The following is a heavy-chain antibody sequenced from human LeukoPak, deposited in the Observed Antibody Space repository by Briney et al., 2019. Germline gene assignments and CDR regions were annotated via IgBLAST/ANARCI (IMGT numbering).Heavy chain of an antibody. D-gene: IGHD4-17*01. V-gene: IGHV4-59*01. CDR3: ARDPDADSGIWFDP. Sequence: SETLSLTCTVSGDSISTYYWNWIRQPPGKGLEWVGYIHYSGNTNYNPSLKNRVTISVDTSKNQFSLKLSSVTAADTAVYYCARDPDADSGIWFDPWGQGTLVTVSS. CDR1: GDSISTYY. J-gene: IGHJ5*02. CDR2: IHYSGNT.